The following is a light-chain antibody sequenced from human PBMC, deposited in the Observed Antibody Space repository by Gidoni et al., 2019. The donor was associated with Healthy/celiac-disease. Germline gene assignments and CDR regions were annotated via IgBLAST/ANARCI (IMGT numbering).Light chain of an antibody. CDR3: QQRSNWPET. J-gene: IGKJ3*01. CDR1: QSVSSY. V-gene: IGKV3-11*01. CDR2: DA. Sequence: EIVLTQSPATLSLSPGERATLSCRASQSVSSYLAWYQQKPGQAPRLLIYDASRFSGSGSGTDFTLTISSLEPEDFAVYYCQQRSNWPETFGPGTKVDIK.